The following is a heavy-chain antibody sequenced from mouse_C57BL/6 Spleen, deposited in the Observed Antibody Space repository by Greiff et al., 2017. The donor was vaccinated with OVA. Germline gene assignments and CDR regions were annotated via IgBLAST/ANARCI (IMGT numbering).Heavy chain of an antibody. CDR2: INPNNGGT. CDR1: GYTFTDYN. Sequence: VQLQQSGPELVKPGASVKMSCKASGYTFTDYNMHWVKQSHGKSLEWIGYINPNNGGTSYNQKFKGKATLTVNKSSSTAYMELRSLTSEDSAVYYCAFYYGYVVGYFDYWGQGATLTVSS. V-gene: IGHV1-22*01. D-gene: IGHD2-2*01. J-gene: IGHJ2*01. CDR3: AFYYGYVVGYFDY.